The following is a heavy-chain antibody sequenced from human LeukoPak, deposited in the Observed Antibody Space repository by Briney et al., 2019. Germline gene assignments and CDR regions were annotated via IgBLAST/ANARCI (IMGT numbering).Heavy chain of an antibody. CDR1: GYTFTDNA. CDR2: IRTDNGDT. V-gene: IGHV1-2*02. CDR3: ARAGRYFDWPDLYFDY. D-gene: IGHD3-9*01. Sequence: ASVKVSCKTSGYTFTDNALHWVRQAPGQRLDWMGWIRTDNGDTKYSQKFQGRVTMTRDTSISTAYMELSRLRSDDTAVYYCARAGRYFDWPDLYFDYWGQGTLVTVSS. J-gene: IGHJ4*02.